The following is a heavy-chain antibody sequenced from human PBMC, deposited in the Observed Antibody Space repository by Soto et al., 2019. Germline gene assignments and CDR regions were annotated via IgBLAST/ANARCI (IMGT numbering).Heavy chain of an antibody. Sequence: GGSLRLSCAASGFTFSSYAMSWVRQAPGKGLEWVSAISGSGGSTYYADSVKGRFTISRENSKNTLYLQMNSLRAEDTAVYYCAKDQNYYGSGSYHDAFDIWGQGTMFTVSS. J-gene: IGHJ3*02. CDR3: AKDQNYYGSGSYHDAFDI. D-gene: IGHD3-10*01. V-gene: IGHV3-23*01. CDR2: ISGSGGST. CDR1: GFTFSSYA.